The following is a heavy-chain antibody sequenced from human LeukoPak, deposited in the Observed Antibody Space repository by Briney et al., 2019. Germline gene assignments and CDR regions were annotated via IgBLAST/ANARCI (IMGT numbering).Heavy chain of an antibody. CDR2: IYPGDSDT. J-gene: IGHJ4*02. Sequence: GESLKISCKGSGYSFTSYWIGWVRQMPGKGLEWMGIIYPGDSDTRYSPSFQGQVTISADKSISTAYLQWSSLKASDTAMYYCARSGYYYDSSGYSGYYDYWGQGTLVTVSS. V-gene: IGHV5-51*01. CDR1: GYSFTSYW. CDR3: ARSGYYYDSSGYSGYYDY. D-gene: IGHD3-22*01.